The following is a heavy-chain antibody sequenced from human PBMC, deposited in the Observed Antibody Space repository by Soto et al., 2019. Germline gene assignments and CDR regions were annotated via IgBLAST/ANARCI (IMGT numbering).Heavy chain of an antibody. CDR1: GGSISSGGYS. V-gene: IGHV4-31*03. Sequence: SETLSLTCTVSGGSISSGGYSWSWIRQHPGKGLEWIGYIYYSGSTYYNPSLKSRVTISVDTSKNQFSLKLSSVTAADTAVYYCARVVPAAPFDPWGQGTLVTVSS. CDR2: IYYSGST. J-gene: IGHJ5*02. CDR3: ARVVPAAPFDP. D-gene: IGHD2-2*01.